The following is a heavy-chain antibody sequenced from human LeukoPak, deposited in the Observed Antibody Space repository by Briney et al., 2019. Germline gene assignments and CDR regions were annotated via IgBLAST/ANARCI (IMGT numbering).Heavy chain of an antibody. CDR1: GFTFSSYW. CDR2: IKQDGSEK. Sequence: PGGSLRLSCVPSGFTFSSYWMSWVRQAPGEGLEWVANIKQDGSEKYYVGSVKGRFIISRDNAKNSLYLQMNSLRAEDTAVYYCARAMEPYYDSNGCDYWGQGTPVTVSS. D-gene: IGHD3-22*01. J-gene: IGHJ4*02. V-gene: IGHV3-7*01. CDR3: ARAMEPYYDSNGCDY.